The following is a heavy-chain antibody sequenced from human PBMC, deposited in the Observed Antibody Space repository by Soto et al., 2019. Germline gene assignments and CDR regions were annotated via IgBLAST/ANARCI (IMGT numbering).Heavy chain of an antibody. D-gene: IGHD3-16*01. CDR1: GFTFSSYA. J-gene: IGHJ5*02. V-gene: IGHV3-30-3*01. CDR2: ISYDGSNK. CDR3: ARVRANYANWFDP. Sequence: PGGSLRLSCAASGFTFSSYAMHWVRQAPGKGLEWVAVISYDGSNKYYADSVKGRFTISRDNSKNTLYLQMNSLRAEDTAVYYCARVRANYANWFDPWGQGTLVTVSS.